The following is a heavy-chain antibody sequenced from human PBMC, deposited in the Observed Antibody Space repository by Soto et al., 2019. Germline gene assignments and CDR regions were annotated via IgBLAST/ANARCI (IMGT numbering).Heavy chain of an antibody. D-gene: IGHD3-22*01. Sequence: QVQLVQSGAEVRKPGSSVKVSCKASGGTFSRQAISWVRQAPGQGLEWMGGIIPIFGTANHAQKFQARVTIIADESTSTVYMELSSLRSEDTAMYYCARGWGYDSNDYYYAYWGQGTLVIVSS. CDR1: GGTFSRQA. CDR2: IIPIFGTA. CDR3: ARGWGYDSNDYYYAY. V-gene: IGHV1-69*01. J-gene: IGHJ4*02.